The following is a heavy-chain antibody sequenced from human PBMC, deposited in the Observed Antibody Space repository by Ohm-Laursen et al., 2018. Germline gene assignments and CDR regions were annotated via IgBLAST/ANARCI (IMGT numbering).Heavy chain of an antibody. Sequence: SLRLSCTASGFTFYDYAMHWVRQAPGKGLEWVSGISWNSGTKGYADSVKGRFTISRDNAKNSLHLQMNSLRGEDTALYYCAKAVVPAAIVGSFYYYGMDVWDQGTTVTVSS. D-gene: IGHD2-2*02. CDR2: ISWNSGTK. CDR1: GFTFYDYA. CDR3: AKAVVPAAIVGSFYYYGMDV. J-gene: IGHJ6*02. V-gene: IGHV3-9*01.